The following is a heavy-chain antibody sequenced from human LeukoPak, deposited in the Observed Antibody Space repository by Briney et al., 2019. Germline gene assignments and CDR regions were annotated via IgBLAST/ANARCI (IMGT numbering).Heavy chain of an antibody. CDR2: MNPNSGNT. J-gene: IGHJ1*01. V-gene: IGHV1-8*01. D-gene: IGHD3-9*01. CDR1: GYTFTSYD. Sequence: ASVKVSCKASGYTFTSYDINWVRQATGQGLEWMGWMNPNSGNTGYAQKFQGRVTMTRNTSISTAYMELSSLRSEDTAVYYCARVIRVGILTVREYFQHWDQGTLVTVSS. CDR3: ARVIRVGILTVREYFQH.